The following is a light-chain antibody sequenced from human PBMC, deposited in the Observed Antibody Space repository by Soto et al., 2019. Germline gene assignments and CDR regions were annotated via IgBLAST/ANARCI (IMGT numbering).Light chain of an antibody. V-gene: IGLV2-14*01. CDR2: DVS. Sequence: QSALTQPASVSGSPGQSITISCTGTSSDVGGYNYVSWYQQHPGKAPKLMIYDVSNPPSGVSNRFSGSKSGNTASLTISGLQAEDEADYYCSSYTSSSTLVVFGGGTEVTVL. J-gene: IGLJ2*01. CDR1: SSDVGGYNY. CDR3: SSYTSSSTLVV.